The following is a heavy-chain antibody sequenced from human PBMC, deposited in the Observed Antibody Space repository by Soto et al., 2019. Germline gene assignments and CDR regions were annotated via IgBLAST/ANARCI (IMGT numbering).Heavy chain of an antibody. CDR2: IYYSGST. V-gene: IGHV4-39*01. Sequence: XASLSLTCTVCGGCISSSSYYWGCIRQPPGKGLEWIGSIYYSGSTYYNPSLKSRVTISVDTSKNQFSLKLSSVTAADTAVYYCARRGKDYYYRMAVWGQGNTVT. J-gene: IGHJ6*02. CDR3: ARRGKDYYYRMAV. CDR1: GGCISSSSYY. D-gene: IGHD6-25*01.